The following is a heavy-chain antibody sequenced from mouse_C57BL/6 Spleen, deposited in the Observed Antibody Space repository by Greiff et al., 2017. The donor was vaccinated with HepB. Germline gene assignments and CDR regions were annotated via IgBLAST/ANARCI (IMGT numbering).Heavy chain of an antibody. V-gene: IGHV1-81*01. D-gene: IGHD2-1*01. CDR2: IYPRSGNT. Sequence: QVQLKQSGAELVRPGASVKLSCKASGYTFTSYGISWVKQRTGQGLEWIGVIYPRSGNTYYNEKFKGKATLTADKSSSTAYMELRSLTSEDSAVSFCARRNYGSLPSWFAYWGQGTLVTVSA. CDR3: ARRNYGSLPSWFAY. CDR1: GYTFTSYG. J-gene: IGHJ3*01.